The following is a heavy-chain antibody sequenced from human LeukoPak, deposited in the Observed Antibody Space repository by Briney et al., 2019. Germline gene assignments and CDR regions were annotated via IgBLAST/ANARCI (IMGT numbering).Heavy chain of an antibody. CDR2: ISWNSDTI. J-gene: IGHJ4*02. D-gene: IGHD2-15*01. V-gene: IGHV3-9*01. Sequence: PGGSLRLSCAVSGFTFDDYAMHWVRQVPGKGLEWVSGISWNSDTIDLADSVKGRFTISRDNSKNTMYLQMNSLRAEDTAVYYCAKDIIGWSFDYWGQGTLVTVSS. CDR3: AKDIIGWSFDY. CDR1: GFTFDDYA.